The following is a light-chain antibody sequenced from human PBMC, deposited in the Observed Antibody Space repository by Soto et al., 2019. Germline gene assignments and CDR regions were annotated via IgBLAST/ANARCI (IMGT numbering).Light chain of an antibody. CDR1: QSISSW. J-gene: IGKJ5*01. CDR2: DAS. Sequence: DIQMTQSPSSLSASVEDRVIITCRASQSISSWLAWYQQKPGKAPKLLIYDASQLETGVPSRFSGSGSGTDFTFTINNLQPEDIGTYYCQHYNGFPITFGQGTRLEIK. CDR3: QHYNGFPIT. V-gene: IGKV1-33*01.